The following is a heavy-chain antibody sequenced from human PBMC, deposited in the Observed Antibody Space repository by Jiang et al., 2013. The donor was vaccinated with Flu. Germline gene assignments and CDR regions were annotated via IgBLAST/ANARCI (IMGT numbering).Heavy chain of an antibody. CDR2: ISHTGTT. CDR3: ATTTGN. J-gene: IGHJ4*02. Sequence: LLKPSETLSLTCSVSGYSISSGYYWGWVRQPPGKGLEWIGSISHTGTTYYNPSLKTRLTISSDTSENQFSLMLTSVTAADTAVYYCATTTGNWGQGNPGHRLL. CDR1: GYSISSGYY. D-gene: IGHD3-10*01. V-gene: IGHV4-38-2*02.